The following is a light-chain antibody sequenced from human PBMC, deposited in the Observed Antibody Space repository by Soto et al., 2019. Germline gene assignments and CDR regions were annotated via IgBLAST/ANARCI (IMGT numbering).Light chain of an antibody. CDR2: GAF. V-gene: IGKV3-15*01. CDR3: QQYNPWPLWT. Sequence: EIVMTQSPATLSVSPGERATLSCRASQSVSSNLAWYQQKPGQAPRLLIYGAFTRATGIPARFSGSGSGTEFTLTISSLQSEDFTVYYCQQYNPWPLWTFGQGNKVEIK. CDR1: QSVSSN. J-gene: IGKJ1*01.